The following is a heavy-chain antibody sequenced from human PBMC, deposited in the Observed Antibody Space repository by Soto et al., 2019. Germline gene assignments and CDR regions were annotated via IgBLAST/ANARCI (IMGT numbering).Heavy chain of an antibody. CDR2: ISYDGSNK. CDR1: GFTFSSYG. D-gene: IGHD5-12*01. J-gene: IGHJ4*02. Sequence: QVQLVESGGGVVQPGRSLRLSCAASGFTFSSYGMHWVRQAPGKGLEWVAVISYDGSNKYYADSVKGRFTISRDNSKNTLYLQMNSLRSEDTAVYVCAKDMAWLRQRGHFDYWGQGTLVTVSS. V-gene: IGHV3-30*18. CDR3: AKDMAWLRQRGHFDY.